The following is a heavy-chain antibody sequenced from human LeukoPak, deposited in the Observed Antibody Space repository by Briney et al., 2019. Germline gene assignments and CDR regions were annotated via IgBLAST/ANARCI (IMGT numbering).Heavy chain of an antibody. V-gene: IGHV3-53*01. Sequence: PGGSLRLSCAASGFTVSSNYMSWVRQAPGKGLEWVSVIYSGGSTYYADSVMGRFTISRDNSKNTLYLQMNSLRAEDTAVYYCARGNYDSSGYYYWFDPWGQGTLVTVSS. D-gene: IGHD3-22*01. CDR2: IYSGGST. CDR3: ARGNYDSSGYYYWFDP. J-gene: IGHJ5*02. CDR1: GFTVSSNY.